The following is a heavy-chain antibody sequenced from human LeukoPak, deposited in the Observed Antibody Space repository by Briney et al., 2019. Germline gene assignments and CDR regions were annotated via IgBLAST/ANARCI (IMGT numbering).Heavy chain of an antibody. V-gene: IGHV4-59*08. D-gene: IGHD6-13*01. CDR3: ASFRYSSSFDY. J-gene: IGHJ4*02. CDR2: MHYSGST. Sequence: SETLSLTCAVYGGSFSGYYWSWIRQPPGKGLEWIGYMHYSGSTDYNPSLKSRVTISVDTSKNQFSLKLSSVTAADTAVYYCASFRYSSSFDYWGQGTLVTVSS. CDR1: GGSFSGYY.